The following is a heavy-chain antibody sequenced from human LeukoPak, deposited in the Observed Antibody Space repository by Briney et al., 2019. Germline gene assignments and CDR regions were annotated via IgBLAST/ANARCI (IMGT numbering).Heavy chain of an antibody. D-gene: IGHD3-22*01. V-gene: IGHV3-9*03. CDR3: AKSPYYDGAFYFDY. CDR2: ISWNSGSI. J-gene: IGHJ4*02. CDR1: GFTFDNYA. Sequence: GGSLRLSCAASGFTFDNYAMHWVRQAPGKGLEWVSGISWNSGSIVYADSVKGRFTISRDNAKNSLYLQMNSLKSADMALYYRAKSPYYDGAFYFDYWGQRTLVTVSS.